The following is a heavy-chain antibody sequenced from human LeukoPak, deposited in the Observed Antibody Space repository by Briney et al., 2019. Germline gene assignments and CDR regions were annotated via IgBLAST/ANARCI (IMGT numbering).Heavy chain of an antibody. V-gene: IGHV3-49*04. CDR1: GFIFGDYA. D-gene: IGHD2-8*01. Sequence: SGGSLRLSCTGFGFIFGDYAMSWVRQAPGKGLEWVGFIRSKAYGATTEYAASVKGRFTISRDDSKGIAYLQMNSLEIEDTAVYYCARGRIMVWLHSGMDVWGQGTTVTVSS. J-gene: IGHJ6*02. CDR3: ARGRIMVWLHSGMDV. CDR2: IRSKAYGATT.